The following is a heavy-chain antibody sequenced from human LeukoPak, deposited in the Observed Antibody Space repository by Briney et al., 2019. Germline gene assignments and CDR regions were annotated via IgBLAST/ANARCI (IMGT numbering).Heavy chain of an antibody. D-gene: IGHD3-22*01. Sequence: SETLSLTCTVSGGSISSYYWSWIRQPAGKGLEWIGRIYTSGSTNYNPSLKSRVTMSVDTSKNQFSLKLSSVTAADTAVYYCAREYYYDSSGYSPYYYYYYMDVWGKGTTVTISS. V-gene: IGHV4-4*07. CDR1: GGSISSYY. CDR3: AREYYYDSSGYSPYYYYYYMDV. CDR2: IYTSGST. J-gene: IGHJ6*03.